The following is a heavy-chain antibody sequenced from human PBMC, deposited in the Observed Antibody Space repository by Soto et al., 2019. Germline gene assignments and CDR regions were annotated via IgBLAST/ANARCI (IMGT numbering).Heavy chain of an antibody. CDR3: ARDPGEYCSSTSCPSGFDY. Sequence: QVQLVQSGAEVKKPGASVKVSCKASGYTFTSYGISWVRQAPGQGLEWMGWISAHNGNTNYAQKLQGRVTMTTDTSTSTAYMELRSLRSDDTDVYYCARDPGEYCSSTSCPSGFDYWGQGTLVTGSS. J-gene: IGHJ4*02. CDR2: ISAHNGNT. V-gene: IGHV1-18*01. D-gene: IGHD2-2*01. CDR1: GYTFTSYG.